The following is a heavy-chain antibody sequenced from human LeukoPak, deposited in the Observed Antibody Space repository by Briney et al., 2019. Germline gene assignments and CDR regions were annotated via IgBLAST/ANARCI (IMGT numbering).Heavy chain of an antibody. CDR2: IYTRGST. CDR3: ARKYCSSVRCYDYFDY. D-gene: IGHD2-2*01. V-gene: IGHV4-4*08. Sequence: PSETLSLTCTVSGDSISGYYWSWIREPPGEGLEWSVYIYTRGSTNYNPSPKGRVTMSVDTSKNQCSLKLSPVTAADTAVYYCARKYCSSVRCYDYFDYWGQGPLVTVSS. CDR1: GDSISGYY. J-gene: IGHJ4*02.